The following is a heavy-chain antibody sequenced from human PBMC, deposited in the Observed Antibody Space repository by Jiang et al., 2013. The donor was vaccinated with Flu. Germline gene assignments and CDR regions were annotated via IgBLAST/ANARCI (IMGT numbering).Heavy chain of an antibody. CDR1: GDSVSSNSAA. D-gene: IGHD6-19*01. V-gene: IGHV6-1*01. Sequence: SQTLSLTCAISGDSVSSNSAAWNWIRQSPSRGLEWLGRTYYRSKWYNDYAVSVKSRITINPDTSKNQFSLQLNSVTPEDTAVYYCARDFPVTGYSSGWVSWFDPWGQGTLVTVSS. CDR2: TYYRSKWYN. CDR3: ARDFPVTGYSSGWVSWFDP. J-gene: IGHJ5*02.